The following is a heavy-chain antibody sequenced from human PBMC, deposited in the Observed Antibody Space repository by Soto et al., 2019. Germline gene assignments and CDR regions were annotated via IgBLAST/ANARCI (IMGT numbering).Heavy chain of an antibody. D-gene: IGHD3-22*01. V-gene: IGHV1-8*01. CDR3: ASHYDSSGYYYRGLDY. Sequence: GASVKVSCKASGYTFTSYDINWVRQATGQGLEWMGWMNPNSGNTGHAQKFQGRVTITADESTSTGNMELSSLRSEDTAVYYCASHYDSSGYYYRGLDYWGQGTLVTVSS. CDR2: MNPNSGNT. CDR1: GYTFTSYD. J-gene: IGHJ4*02.